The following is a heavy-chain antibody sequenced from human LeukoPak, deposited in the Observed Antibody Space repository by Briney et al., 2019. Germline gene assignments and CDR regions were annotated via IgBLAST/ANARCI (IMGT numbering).Heavy chain of an antibody. CDR1: GFTVSSNY. Sequence: PGGSLRLSCAASGFTVSSNYMSWVRQAPGKGLEWVSVIYSGGTTYYADSVKGRFTISRDNSKNTVYLQMNSLRAEDTAVYYCARPNYYYDTSGYLNWGQGTLVTVSS. CDR2: IYSGGTT. J-gene: IGHJ4*02. V-gene: IGHV3-66*04. CDR3: ARPNYYYDTSGYLN. D-gene: IGHD3-22*01.